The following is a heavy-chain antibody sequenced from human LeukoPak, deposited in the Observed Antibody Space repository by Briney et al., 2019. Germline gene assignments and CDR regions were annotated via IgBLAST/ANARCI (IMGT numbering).Heavy chain of an antibody. Sequence: PGESLKISCASSGFTFNDYWMTWVRQAPGRGLEWVANIKQDGSEKYYVDSVKGRFTISRDNAKNSLYLQMNSLRAEDTAVYYCARGGATTFGLWGNAFDIWGQGTMVTVSS. J-gene: IGHJ3*02. CDR3: ARGGATTFGLWGNAFDI. D-gene: IGHD3-3*01. CDR2: IKQDGSEK. V-gene: IGHV3-7*01. CDR1: GFTFNDYW.